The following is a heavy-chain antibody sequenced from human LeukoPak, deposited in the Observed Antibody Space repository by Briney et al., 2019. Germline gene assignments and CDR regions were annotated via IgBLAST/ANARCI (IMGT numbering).Heavy chain of an antibody. CDR2: FDPEDGET. Sequence: ASVKVSCKVSGYTLTELSMHWVRQAPGKGLEWMGGFDPEDGETIYAQKFQGRVTMTEDTSTDTAYMELSSLRSEDTAVYYCARVCLSEKPLGCSLYGMDVWGQGTTVTVSS. CDR3: ARVCLSEKPLGCSLYGMDV. J-gene: IGHJ6*02. D-gene: IGHD3/OR15-3a*01. V-gene: IGHV1-24*01. CDR1: GYTLTELS.